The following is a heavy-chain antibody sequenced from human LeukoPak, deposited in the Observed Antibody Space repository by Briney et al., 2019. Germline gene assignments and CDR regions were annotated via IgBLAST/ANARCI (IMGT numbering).Heavy chain of an antibody. J-gene: IGHJ5*02. Sequence: GGSLRLSCAASGFTFSSYAMSWVRQAPGKGLEWVSAISGSGGSTYYADSVKGRSTISRDNSKNTLYLQMNSLRAEDTAVYYCAKDLGQWLPSYNWFDPWGQGTLVTVSS. CDR3: AKDLGQWLPSYNWFDP. V-gene: IGHV3-23*01. CDR1: GFTFSSYA. D-gene: IGHD6-19*01. CDR2: ISGSGGST.